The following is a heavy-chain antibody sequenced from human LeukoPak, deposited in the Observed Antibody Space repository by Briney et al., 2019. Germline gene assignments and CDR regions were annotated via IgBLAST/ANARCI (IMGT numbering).Heavy chain of an antibody. CDR3: ARVLGYSSSWYEYPTDAFDI. Sequence: GGSLRLSCAASGFTFSSYWMSWVRQAPGKGLEWVANINQDGSEKYYVDSVKGRFTISRDNAKNSLYLQMNSLRAEDTAVYYCARVLGYSSSWYEYPTDAFDIWGQGTMVTVSS. CDR2: INQDGSEK. CDR1: GFTFSSYW. J-gene: IGHJ3*02. D-gene: IGHD6-13*01. V-gene: IGHV3-7*01.